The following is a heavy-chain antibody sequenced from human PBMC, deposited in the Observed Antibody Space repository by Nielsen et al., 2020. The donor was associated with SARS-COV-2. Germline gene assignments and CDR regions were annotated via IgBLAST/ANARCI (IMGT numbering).Heavy chain of an antibody. Sequence: ASVKVSCKASGYTFTSYAMHWVRQAPGQRLEWMGWINAGNGNTKYSQKFQGRVTITRDTSASTAYMELSSLRSEDTAVYYCARWVVVAATPGPYYYMDVWGKGTTVTVSS. J-gene: IGHJ6*03. CDR3: ARWVVVAATPGPYYYMDV. CDR1: GYTFTSYA. D-gene: IGHD2-15*01. CDR2: INAGNGNT. V-gene: IGHV1-3*01.